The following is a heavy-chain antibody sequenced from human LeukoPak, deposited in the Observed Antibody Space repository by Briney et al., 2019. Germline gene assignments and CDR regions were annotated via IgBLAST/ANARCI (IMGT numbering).Heavy chain of an antibody. Sequence: PGGSLRLSCAASGFTFSSYAMHWVRQAPGKGLEWVAVISYDGSNKNYADSVKGRFTISRDNSKNTLYLQMNSLRAEDTAVYYCARDGVAKQWLVPSYYYMDVWGKGTTVTVSS. J-gene: IGHJ6*03. CDR1: GFTFSSYA. CDR3: ARDGVAKQWLVPSYYYMDV. V-gene: IGHV3-30*04. CDR2: ISYDGSNK. D-gene: IGHD6-19*01.